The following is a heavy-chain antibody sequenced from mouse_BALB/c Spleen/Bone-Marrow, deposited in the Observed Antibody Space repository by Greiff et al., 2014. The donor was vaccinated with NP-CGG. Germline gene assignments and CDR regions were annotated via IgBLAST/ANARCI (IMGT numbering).Heavy chain of an antibody. CDR2: INDGGIYT. CDR1: GFTFSDYY. D-gene: IGHD2-1*01. CDR3: ARDGNFAMDY. Sequence: EVHLVESGGGLVKPGGSLKLSCAVSGFTFSDYYMYWVRRNPEKRLEWVASINDGGIYTYYPDSVKGRFTISRDNAKNNLYLQMSSLKSEDTAMYYCARDGNFAMDYWGQGTSVTVSS. J-gene: IGHJ4*01. V-gene: IGHV5-4*02.